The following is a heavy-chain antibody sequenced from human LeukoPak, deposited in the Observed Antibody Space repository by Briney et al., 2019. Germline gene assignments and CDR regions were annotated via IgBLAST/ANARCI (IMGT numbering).Heavy chain of an antibody. D-gene: IGHD3-16*02. CDR1: GYTFTGYY. V-gene: IGHV1-2*02. CDR3: AREETGLRLGELSLPTDSLDY. Sequence: ASVKVSCKASGYTFTGYYMHWVRQAPGQGLEWMGWINPNSGGTNYAQTFQGRVTMTRDTSISTAYMELSRLRSDDTAVYYCAREETGLRLGELSLPTDSLDYWGQGTLVTVSS. CDR2: INPNSGGT. J-gene: IGHJ4*02.